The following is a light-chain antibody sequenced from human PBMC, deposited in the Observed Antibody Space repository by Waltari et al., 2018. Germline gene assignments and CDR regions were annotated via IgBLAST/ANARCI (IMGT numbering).Light chain of an antibody. Sequence: QSVVTQPASVSGSPGQSISISCTGTSNDIGANDYVSWYQQHPGGAPQLVIYDVSVRPSGVSIRFSGSKSGNTASLTISGLQAEDEALYYCSSYTLTNPVVFGGGTKLTVL. CDR3: SSYTLTNPVV. CDR1: SNDIGANDY. J-gene: IGLJ2*01. V-gene: IGLV2-14*03. CDR2: DVS.